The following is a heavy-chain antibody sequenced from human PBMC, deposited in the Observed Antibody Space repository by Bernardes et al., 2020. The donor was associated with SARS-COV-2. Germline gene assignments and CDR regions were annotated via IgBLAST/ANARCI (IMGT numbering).Heavy chain of an antibody. V-gene: IGHV4-39*01. D-gene: IGHD2-21*02. CDR1: GGSLSGSSYY. CDR2: VYNGGST. Sequence: SDTLSLICTVSGGSLSGSSYYWGWLRQPPGKGLEWIGSVYNGGSTYHNPSLKSRATISIETSKNQVSLRLNSVTAADTAMYFCVGSSCGIDCYIGGLRSWDCGMDVWGQGTTVTVSS. CDR3: VGSSCGIDCYIGGLRSWDCGMDV. J-gene: IGHJ6*02.